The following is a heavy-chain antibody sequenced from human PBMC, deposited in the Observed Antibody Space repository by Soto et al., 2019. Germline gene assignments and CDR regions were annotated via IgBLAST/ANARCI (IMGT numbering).Heavy chain of an antibody. CDR1: GYTFTGYY. Sequence: ASVKVSCKASGYTFTGYYMHWVRQAPGQGLEWMGWINPNSGGTNYAQKFQGWVTMTRDTSISTAYMELGRLRSDDTAVYYCARGFTGGDDAFDIWGQGTMVTVSS. CDR3: ARGFTGGDDAFDI. V-gene: IGHV1-2*04. D-gene: IGHD2-21*02. J-gene: IGHJ3*02. CDR2: INPNSGGT.